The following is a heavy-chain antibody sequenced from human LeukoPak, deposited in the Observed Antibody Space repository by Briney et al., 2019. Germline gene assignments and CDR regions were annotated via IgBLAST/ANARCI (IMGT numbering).Heavy chain of an antibody. CDR3: ARRGYYYGSGDQGGAFDI. CDR1: GYSVSSGYY. Sequence: PSETLSLTCAVSGYSVSSGYYWGWIRQAPGKGLEWIGSIYHSGSTYYNPSLKSRVTISVDTSKNQFSLKLSSVTAADTAVFHCARRGYYYGSGDQGGAFDIWGQGTMVTVSS. J-gene: IGHJ3*02. D-gene: IGHD3-10*01. V-gene: IGHV4-38-2*01. CDR2: IYHSGST.